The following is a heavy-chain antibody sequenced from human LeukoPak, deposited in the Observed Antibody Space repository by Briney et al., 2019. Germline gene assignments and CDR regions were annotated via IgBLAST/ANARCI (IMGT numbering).Heavy chain of an antibody. J-gene: IGHJ4*02. V-gene: IGHV4-59*01. CDR1: SGSITGYY. Sequence: SETLSLTCTVSSGSITGYYWAWIRQPPGKGLEWIGYIQYSGTTEYNPSLASRASISVDTAKDQFSLNLRSVTAADTAVYYCARDGAAGTLDFWGQGTPVTVSS. CDR2: IQYSGTT. D-gene: IGHD6-13*01. CDR3: ARDGAAGTLDF.